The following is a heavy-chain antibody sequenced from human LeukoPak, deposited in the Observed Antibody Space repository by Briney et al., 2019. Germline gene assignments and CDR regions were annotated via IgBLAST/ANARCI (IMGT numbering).Heavy chain of an antibody. V-gene: IGHV3-74*01. D-gene: IGHD5-24*01. CDR2: INSDGSAT. CDR3: ARSRDGAFDI. J-gene: IGHJ3*02. CDR1: GFTFAYNW. Sequence: GRSLRLSCVPSGFTFAYNWMDWVRQDPGEGLVWVSSINSDGSATNYAESVKGRFTISRDTAKNTVYLQMNSLRVEDTAMYYCARSRDGAFDIWGQGTMVTVSS.